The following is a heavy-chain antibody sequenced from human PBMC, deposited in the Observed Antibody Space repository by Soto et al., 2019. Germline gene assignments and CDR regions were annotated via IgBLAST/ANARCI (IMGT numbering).Heavy chain of an antibody. Sequence: GESLKISCKGSGYTFANYWIAWVRQMPGRGLEWMGIIYPGDSEARSSPSFQGRVTISADKSISTAYLQWSSLKASDTAMYYCVRGGVNNDYYGMDVWGQGTTVTVSS. CDR3: VRGGVNNDYYGMDV. V-gene: IGHV5-51*01. J-gene: IGHJ6*02. CDR1: GYTFANYW. CDR2: IYPGDSEA. D-gene: IGHD2-8*02.